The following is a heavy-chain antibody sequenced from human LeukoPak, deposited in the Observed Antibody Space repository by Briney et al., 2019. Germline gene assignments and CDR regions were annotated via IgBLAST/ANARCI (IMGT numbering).Heavy chain of an antibody. J-gene: IGHJ5*02. V-gene: IGHV4-39*07. CDR1: GGSISSSSYY. D-gene: IGHD2-2*01. Sequence: SETLSLTCTVSGGSISSSSYYWGWIRQPPGKGLEWIGSIYYSGSTYYNPSLKSRVTISVDTSKNQFSLKLSSVTAADTAVYYCARDLLNRYCSSTSCPGWFDPWGQGTLVTVSS. CDR3: ARDLLNRYCSSTSCPGWFDP. CDR2: IYYSGST.